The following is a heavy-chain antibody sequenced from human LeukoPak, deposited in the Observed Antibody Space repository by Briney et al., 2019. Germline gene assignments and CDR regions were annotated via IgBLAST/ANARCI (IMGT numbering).Heavy chain of an antibody. J-gene: IGHJ4*02. CDR3: ASRSSSWSGYQDTLYYFDS. Sequence: SETLSLTCTVSGGSISSDYWSWIRQPPGKRLEWIGHIYYSGSTNYNPSLKSRVTISVDTSKNQFSLKLSSVTAADTAVYYCASRSSSWSGYQDTLYYFDSWGQGTLVTVSS. D-gene: IGHD3-3*01. V-gene: IGHV4-59*01. CDR1: GGSISSDY. CDR2: IYYSGST.